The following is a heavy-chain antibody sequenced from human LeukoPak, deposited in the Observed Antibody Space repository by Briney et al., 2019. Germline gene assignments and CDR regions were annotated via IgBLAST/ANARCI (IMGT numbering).Heavy chain of an antibody. V-gene: IGHV3-30*01. CDR3: ARDGMVKQQLVPSLDY. D-gene: IGHD6-13*01. CDR2: ISYDGSNK. Sequence: GGSLRLSCAASGFTFSSYAMHWVRQAPGKGLEWVAVISYDGSNKYYADSVKGRFTISRDNSKNTLYLQMNSLRAEDTAVYYCARDGMVKQQLVPSLDYWGQETLVTVSS. J-gene: IGHJ4*02. CDR1: GFTFSSYA.